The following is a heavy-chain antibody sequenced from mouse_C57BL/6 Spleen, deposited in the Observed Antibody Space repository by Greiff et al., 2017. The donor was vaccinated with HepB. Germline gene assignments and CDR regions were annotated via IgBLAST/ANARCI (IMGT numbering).Heavy chain of an antibody. CDR2: IDPSDSET. D-gene: IGHD1-1*01. V-gene: IGHV1-52*01. Sequence: QVQLKQPGAELVRPGSSVKLSCKASGYTFTSYWMHWVKQRPIQGLEWIGNIDPSDSETHYNQKFKDKATLTVDKSSSTAYMQLSSLTSEDSAVYYCARGGRGSSPYFDYWGQGTTLTVSS. CDR1: GYTFTSYW. J-gene: IGHJ2*01. CDR3: ARGGRGSSPYFDY.